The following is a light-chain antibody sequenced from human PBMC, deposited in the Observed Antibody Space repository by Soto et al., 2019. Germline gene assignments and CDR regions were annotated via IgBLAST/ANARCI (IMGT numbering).Light chain of an antibody. Sequence: DIQMTQSPSSLSASVGDRVTITCQASQDISNYLNWYQQKPGKAPKLLIYDASSLQTGLPSRFSGSGSGTSFSFTISILQPEDFATYYCQQFDDLPFTFGGGTTVEF. CDR1: QDISNY. J-gene: IGKJ4*01. CDR3: QQFDDLPFT. CDR2: DAS. V-gene: IGKV1-33*01.